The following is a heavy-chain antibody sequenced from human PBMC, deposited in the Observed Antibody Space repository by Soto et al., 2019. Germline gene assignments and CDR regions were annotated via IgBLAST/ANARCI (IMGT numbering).Heavy chain of an antibody. V-gene: IGHV1-18*01. CDR1: GYTFTSYG. CDR2: ISAYNGNT. J-gene: IGHJ4*02. CDR3: ARDVDELLWFGELSLGY. D-gene: IGHD3-10*01. Sequence: QVQLVQSGAEVKKPGASVKVSCKASGYTFTSYGISWVRQAPGQGLEWMGWISAYNGNTNYAQKLQGRVTMTTDTSTSTAYMELRSLRADDTAVYYCARDVDELLWFGELSLGYWGQGTLVTVSS.